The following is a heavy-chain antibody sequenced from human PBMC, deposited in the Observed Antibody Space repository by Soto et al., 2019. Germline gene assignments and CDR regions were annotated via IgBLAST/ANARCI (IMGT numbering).Heavy chain of an antibody. V-gene: IGHV4-31*03. J-gene: IGHJ4*02. CDR2: IYYSGST. D-gene: IGHD3-22*01. CDR1: GGSISSGGYY. CDR3: ARLNYYDSSGYYQPYYFDY. Sequence: LSLTCTVSGGSISSGGYYWSWIRQHPGKGLEWIGYIYYSGSTYYNPSLKSRVTISVDTSKNQFSLKLSSVTAADTAVYYCARLNYYDSSGYYQPYYFDYWGQGTLVTVSS.